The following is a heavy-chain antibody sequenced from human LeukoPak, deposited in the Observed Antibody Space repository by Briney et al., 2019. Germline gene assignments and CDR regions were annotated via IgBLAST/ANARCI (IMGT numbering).Heavy chain of an antibody. Sequence: VGSLRLSCAASGFTFTSYAMSWVRQAPGKGLEWVSAISGSGGNTYYADTVKGRFTISRDNSKNTLYLQMNSLRAEDTAVYYCAEAGRWKLPTAGYFDYWGQGTLVTVSS. J-gene: IGHJ4*02. CDR1: GFTFTSYA. V-gene: IGHV3-23*01. CDR3: AEAGRWKLPTAGYFDY. D-gene: IGHD4-23*01. CDR2: ISGSGGNT.